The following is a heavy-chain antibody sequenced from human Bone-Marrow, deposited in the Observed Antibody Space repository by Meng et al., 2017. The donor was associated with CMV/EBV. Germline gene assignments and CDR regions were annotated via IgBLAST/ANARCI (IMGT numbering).Heavy chain of an antibody. CDR2: IYYSGST. J-gene: IGHJ5*02. CDR3: ARGGSQTYYDFWSGSNWFVP. CDR1: GESIKTYY. Sequence: GSLRLSCSVSGESIKTYYWSWIRQPPGKGLEWIGYIYYSGSTNYNPSLKSRVTISVDTSKNQFSLKLGSVTAADTAVYYCARGGSQTYYDFWSGSNWFVPWGQGTLVTVSS. D-gene: IGHD3-3*01. V-gene: IGHV4-59*01.